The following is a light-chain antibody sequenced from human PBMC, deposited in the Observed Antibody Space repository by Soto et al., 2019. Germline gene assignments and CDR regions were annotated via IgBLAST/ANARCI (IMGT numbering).Light chain of an antibody. V-gene: IGKV3-11*01. Sequence: EIVLTQSPATLSLSPGERANLSCRASQFIDRYLAWYRQIPGQAPRLLIYDASNRATGIPDRFSGGGSGTDFTLNISSLEPEDFAVYYCQQRSNLPPTFGQGTRLEIK. CDR3: QQRSNLPPT. J-gene: IGKJ5*01. CDR1: QFIDRY. CDR2: DAS.